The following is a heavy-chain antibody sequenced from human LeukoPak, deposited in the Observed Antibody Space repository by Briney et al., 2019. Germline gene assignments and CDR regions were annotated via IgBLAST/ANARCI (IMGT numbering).Heavy chain of an antibody. J-gene: IGHJ6*03. CDR3: ASSSGIAAWDYYYYMDV. D-gene: IGHD6-13*01. CDR2: IKQDGSEK. CDR1: GFTFSSYW. V-gene: IGHV3-7*01. Sequence: GGSLRLSCAASGFTFSSYWMSWVRQAPGKGLEWVANIKQDGSEKYYVDSVKGRFTISRDNAKNSLYLQMNSLRAEGTAVYYCASSSGIAAWDYYYYMDVWGKGTTVTVSS.